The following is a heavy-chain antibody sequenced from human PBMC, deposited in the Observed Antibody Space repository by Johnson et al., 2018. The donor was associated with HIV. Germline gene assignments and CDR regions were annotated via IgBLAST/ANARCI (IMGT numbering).Heavy chain of an antibody. D-gene: IGHD3-10*01. CDR3: ARAGRWSGDTFDI. Sequence: VQLVESGGGLVQPGGSLRLSCGASGFIFSNYAMSWVRQAPGKGLEWVSGISGTAGATYYLGSVKGRFTIYRENAKNSLYLQMNSLRAGDTAVYYCARAGRWSGDTFDIWGQGKMVTVSS. J-gene: IGHJ3*02. CDR2: ISGTAGAT. CDR1: GFIFSNYA. V-gene: IGHV3-13*01.